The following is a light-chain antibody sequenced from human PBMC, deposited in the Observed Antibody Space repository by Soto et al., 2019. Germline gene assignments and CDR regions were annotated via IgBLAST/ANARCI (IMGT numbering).Light chain of an antibody. CDR3: QQYGSSPTT. V-gene: IGKV3-20*01. CDR1: QSVFNNH. CDR2: GAS. Sequence: EIVLTQSPGTLSLSPGERATLSCRASQSVFNNHIGWYQQKPGQAPRRLIFGASFRATGIPDRFSGSGSGTDFTLTVSRLEPEDFAVYSCQQYGSSPTTFGQGTKVDIK. J-gene: IGKJ1*01.